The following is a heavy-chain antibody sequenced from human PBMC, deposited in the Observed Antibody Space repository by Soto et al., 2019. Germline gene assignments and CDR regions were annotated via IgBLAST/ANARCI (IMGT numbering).Heavy chain of an antibody. V-gene: IGHV4-34*01. D-gene: IGHD3-9*01. CDR3: ARAYDMDFDY. CDR1: GGSFSGYY. Sequence: PSETLSLTCAVYGGSFSGYYWSWIRQPPGKGLEWIGEINHSGSTNYNPSLKSRVTISVDTSKNQFSLKLSSVTAADTAVYYCARAYDMDFDYWGQGTLVTVSS. J-gene: IGHJ4*02. CDR2: INHSGST.